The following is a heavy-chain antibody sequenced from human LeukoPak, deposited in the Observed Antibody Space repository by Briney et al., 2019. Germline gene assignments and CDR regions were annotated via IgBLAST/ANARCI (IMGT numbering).Heavy chain of an antibody. CDR2: IRYDGSNK. D-gene: IGHD2-2*01. CDR1: GFTFSSYG. J-gene: IGHJ3*02. CDR3: AKANEDCSSTSCPLGAFDI. Sequence: PGGSLRLSCAASGFTFSSYGMHWVRQAPGKGLEWVAFIRYDGSNKYYADSVKGRFTISRDNSKNTLYLQMNSLRAEDTAVYYCAKANEDCSSTSCPLGAFDIWGQGTMVTVSS. V-gene: IGHV3-30*02.